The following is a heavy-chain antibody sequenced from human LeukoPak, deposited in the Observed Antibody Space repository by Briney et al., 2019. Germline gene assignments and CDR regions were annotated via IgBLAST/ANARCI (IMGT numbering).Heavy chain of an antibody. D-gene: IGHD3-10*01. Sequence: SETLSLTCTVSGGSISTYYWSWIRQPPGKGLEWIGFIYYSGSTTSNPSLKSRVTISVDTSKNQFTMKLSSVTASDTDMYYCARVGYGSFDYWGQGTLVTVSS. V-gene: IGHV4-59*01. CDR3: ARVGYGSFDY. J-gene: IGHJ4*02. CDR2: IYYSGST. CDR1: GGSISTYY.